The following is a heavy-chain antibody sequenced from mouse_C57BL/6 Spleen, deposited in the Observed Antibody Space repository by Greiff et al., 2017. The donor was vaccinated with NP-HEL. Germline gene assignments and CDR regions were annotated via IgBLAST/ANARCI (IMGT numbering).Heavy chain of an antibody. Sequence: ESGPGLVKPSQSLSLTCSVTGYSITSGYYWTWIRQFPGNKLEWIGYISYDGSNNYNPSLKNRISRTRDTSKNQFFLKLNSVTTEDTATYYCARDNSGYFDYWGQGTTLTVSS. CDR1: GYSITSGYY. D-gene: IGHD1-3*01. CDR3: ARDNSGYFDY. V-gene: IGHV3-6*01. CDR2: ISYDGSN. J-gene: IGHJ2*01.